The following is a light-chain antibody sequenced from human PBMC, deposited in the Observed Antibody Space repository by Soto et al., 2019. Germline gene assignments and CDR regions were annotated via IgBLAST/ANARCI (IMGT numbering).Light chain of an antibody. CDR3: QQRYNWPWT. CDR1: QSVSSN. CDR2: GAS. Sequence: EIVMTQSPATLSVSPGERATLSCRASQSVSSNLAWYQQKPGQAPRLLIYGASNRATGIPARFSGSGSGTDFTLTISSLEPEDFAVYYCQQRYNWPWTFGQGTKVDIK. V-gene: IGKV3-11*01. J-gene: IGKJ1*01.